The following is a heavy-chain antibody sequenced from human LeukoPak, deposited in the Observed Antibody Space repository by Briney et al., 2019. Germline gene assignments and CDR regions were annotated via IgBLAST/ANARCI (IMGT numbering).Heavy chain of an antibody. CDR3: ASPYGDNPAAYYFDY. CDR1: GFTFSSYG. D-gene: IGHD4-23*01. V-gene: IGHV3-33*01. CDR2: ICDDGSNK. Sequence: GRSLRLSCAASGFTFSSYGMHWVRQAPGKGLERVAVICDDGSNKYYADSVKGRFTISRDNSKNTLYLQMNSLRAEDTAVYHCASPYGDNPAAYYFDYWGQGTLVTVSS. J-gene: IGHJ4*02.